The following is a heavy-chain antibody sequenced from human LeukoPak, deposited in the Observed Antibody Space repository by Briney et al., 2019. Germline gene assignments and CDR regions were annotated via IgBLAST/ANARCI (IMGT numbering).Heavy chain of an antibody. V-gene: IGHV1-69*13. CDR2: IIPIFGTA. Sequence: GASVKVSCKASGGTFSSYAISWVRQAPGQGLEWMGGIIPIFGTANYAQKFQGRVTITADESTSTAYMELSSLRSDDTAVYYCARAGTAMVTNIDYWGQGTLVTVSS. CDR3: ARAGTAMVTNIDY. CDR1: GGTFSSYA. J-gene: IGHJ4*02. D-gene: IGHD5-18*01.